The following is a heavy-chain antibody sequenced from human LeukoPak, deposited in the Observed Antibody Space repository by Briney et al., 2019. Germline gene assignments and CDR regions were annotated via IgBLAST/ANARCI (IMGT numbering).Heavy chain of an antibody. CDR3: ARAPKGVTTGYFDH. CDR1: GYTFTSYG. CDR2: IYPSGGST. V-gene: IGHV1-46*01. D-gene: IGHD1-26*01. Sequence: ASVKVSCKASGYTFTSYGISWVGQAPGQGLEWMGIIYPSGGSTTYAQIFQGRVTLTRDTSTSTVYMELRSLRSDDTAVYYCARAPKGVTTGYFDHWGQGTLVTVSS. J-gene: IGHJ4*02.